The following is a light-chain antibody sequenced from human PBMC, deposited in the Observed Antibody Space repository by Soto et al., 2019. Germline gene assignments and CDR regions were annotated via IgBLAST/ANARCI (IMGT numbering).Light chain of an antibody. J-gene: IGLJ1*01. Sequence: QSVLXQPPSVSGSPGQSVTISCTGTGSDVGGYNRVSWYQQRPGTAPKIMIYEVSNRPSGVPDRFSGSESGNTASLAISGLQAEDEADYYCTSYTSTTNFYVFGSGTKVTVL. V-gene: IGLV2-18*02. CDR2: EVS. CDR3: TSYTSTTNFYV. CDR1: GSDVGGYNR.